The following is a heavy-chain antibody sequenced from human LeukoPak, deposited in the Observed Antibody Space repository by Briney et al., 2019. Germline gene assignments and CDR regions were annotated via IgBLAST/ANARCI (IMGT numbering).Heavy chain of an antibody. CDR3: ARVQPDYYYDSSPYGDY. CDR2: IYTSGST. CDR1: GGSISGYY. J-gene: IGHJ4*02. Sequence: SETLSLTCTVSGGSISGYYWSWIRQPAGKGLEWIGRIYTSGSTNYNPSLKSRVTISVDTSKNQFSLKLSSVTAADTAVYYCARVQPDYYYDSSPYGDYWGQGTLVTVSS. V-gene: IGHV4-4*07. D-gene: IGHD3-22*01.